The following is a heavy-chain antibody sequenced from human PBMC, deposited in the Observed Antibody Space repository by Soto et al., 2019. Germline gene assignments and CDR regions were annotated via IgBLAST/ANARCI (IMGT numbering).Heavy chain of an antibody. V-gene: IGHV1-18*01. D-gene: IGHD3-22*01. J-gene: IGHJ4*02. CDR3: ARGVDYDSSAYYFFF. CDR1: GYTFTSYS. Sequence: ASVKVSCKASGYTFTSYSISWVRQAPGQGLEWMGWINVYNGNTKYAQKFQGRVTMTTDTSTSTVYMELRSLTSDDTAVYYCARGVDYDSSAYYFFFWGQGTLVTVAS. CDR2: INVYNGNT.